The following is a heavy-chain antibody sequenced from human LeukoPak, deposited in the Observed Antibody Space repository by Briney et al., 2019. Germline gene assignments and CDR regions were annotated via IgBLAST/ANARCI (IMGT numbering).Heavy chain of an antibody. CDR2: INHSGST. J-gene: IGHJ5*02. CDR3: ARRGATHLYNWFDP. D-gene: IGHD1-26*01. V-gene: IGHV4-34*01. Sequence: PSETLSLTCAVYGGSFSGYYWSWIRQPPGKGLEWIGEINHSGSTNYNPSLKSRVTISVDTSKNQFSLKLSSVTAADTAVYYCARRGATHLYNWFDPWGQGTLVTVSS. CDR1: GGSFSGYY.